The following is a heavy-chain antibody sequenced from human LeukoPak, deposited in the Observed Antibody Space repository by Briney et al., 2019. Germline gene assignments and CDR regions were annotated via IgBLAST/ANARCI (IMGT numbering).Heavy chain of an antibody. D-gene: IGHD3-16*01. V-gene: IGHV3-23*01. J-gene: IGHJ4*02. CDR1: GFTFSSFG. CDR2: ISSTGGTA. Sequence: QSGGTLRLSCAASGFTFSSFGMSWVRQAPGKGLEWVSAISSTGGTAYYADSVKGRFTISRDNSKNTLYLQMNSLRVEDTAVYYCVCLGLGGLSLDWGQGTLVTVSS. CDR3: VCLGLGGLSLD.